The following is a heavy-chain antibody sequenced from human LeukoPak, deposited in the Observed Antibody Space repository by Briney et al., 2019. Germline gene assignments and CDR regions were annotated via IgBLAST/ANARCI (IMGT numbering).Heavy chain of an antibody. CDR3: ARRGYSGDAFDI. V-gene: IGHV5-10-1*01. D-gene: IGHD5-12*01. CDR1: GCRLTSYW. J-gene: IGHJ3*02. CDR2: IDPSDSYT. Sequence: GESLKISCKGSGCRLTSYWISWVRQMPGKGLEWMGRIDPSDSYTKYSPSFQGHVTISADKSFSTAYLQWSSLKASDTAMYYCARRGYSGDAFDIWGQGTMVTVSS.